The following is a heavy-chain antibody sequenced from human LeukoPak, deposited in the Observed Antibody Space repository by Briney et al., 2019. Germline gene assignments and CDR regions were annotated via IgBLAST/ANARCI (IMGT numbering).Heavy chain of an antibody. CDR1: GFTVSGSA. D-gene: IGHD6-19*01. CDR2: VRSKGYNYAT. Sequence: PGGSLKLSCAASGFTVSGSAMHWVRQASGKGLEWLGRVRSKGYNYATAYGASVKDRFIISRDDSKSTAYLQMSSLKSEDTVVYYCATLGETSGWYPDHWGQGTLVTVSS. J-gene: IGHJ4*02. CDR3: ATLGETSGWYPDH. V-gene: IGHV3-73*01.